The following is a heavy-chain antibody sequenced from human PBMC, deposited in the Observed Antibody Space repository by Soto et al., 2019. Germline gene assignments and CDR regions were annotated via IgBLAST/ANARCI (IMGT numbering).Heavy chain of an antibody. CDR1: GFTFDDYA. Sequence: GGSLRLSCAASGFTFDDYAMHWVRQAPGKGLEWVSGISWNSGSIGYADSVKGRFTISRDNAKNSLYLQMNSLRAEDTALYYCAKLGGRYSGYDNPSNYYYYNYMDVWGKGTTVTVSS. J-gene: IGHJ6*03. CDR3: AKLGGRYSGYDNPSNYYYYNYMDV. V-gene: IGHV3-9*01. CDR2: ISWNSGSI. D-gene: IGHD5-12*01.